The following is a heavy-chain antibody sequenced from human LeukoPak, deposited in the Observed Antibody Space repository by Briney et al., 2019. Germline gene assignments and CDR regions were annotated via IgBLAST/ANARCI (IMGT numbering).Heavy chain of an antibody. CDR3: ARDKTGIAAAGTPFDY. CDR2: IYSGGST. J-gene: IGHJ4*02. CDR1: GFTVSSHY. V-gene: IGHV3-53*01. D-gene: IGHD6-13*01. Sequence: GGSLRLSCAASGFTVSSHYMTWVRQVPGKGLEWVSAIYSGGSTYYADSVKGRFTISRDNSKNTVYLQMNSLRAEDTAVYYCARDKTGIAAAGTPFDYWGQGTLVTVSS.